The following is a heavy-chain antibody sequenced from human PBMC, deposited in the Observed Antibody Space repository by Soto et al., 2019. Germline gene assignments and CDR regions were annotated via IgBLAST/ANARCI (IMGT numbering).Heavy chain of an antibody. CDR2: ISGSGGST. CDR1: GFTFSSYA. CDR3: ARVRLAPMGTAAFDI. V-gene: IGHV3-23*01. D-gene: IGHD6-19*01. Sequence: GGSLRLSCAASGFTFSSYAMSWVRQAPGKGLEWVSAISGSGGSTYYADSVKGRFTISRDNSKNTLYLQMNSLRAEDTAVYYCARVRLAPMGTAAFDIWGQGTMVTVSS. J-gene: IGHJ3*02.